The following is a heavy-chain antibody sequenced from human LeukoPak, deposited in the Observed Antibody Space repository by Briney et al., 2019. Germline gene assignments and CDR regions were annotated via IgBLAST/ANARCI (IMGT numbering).Heavy chain of an antibody. CDR2: IYYSGNT. CDR3: ARQTCVGPFILP. CDR1: GDSISTSNSY. V-gene: IGHV4-39*01. D-gene: IGHD3-3*01. J-gene: IGHJ4*02. Sequence: SETLSLTCAASGDSISTSNSYWGWIRRPPGKGLEWVGSIYYSGNTYYNPSLKSRVTISVDTSKNQFSLKLTSVTAADTAVYYCARQTCVGPFILPGGQGTLVTVSS.